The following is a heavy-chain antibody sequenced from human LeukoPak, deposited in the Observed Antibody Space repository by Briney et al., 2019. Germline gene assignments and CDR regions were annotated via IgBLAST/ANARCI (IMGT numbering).Heavy chain of an antibody. D-gene: IGHD2-2*02. V-gene: IGHV1-18*01. CDR1: GYTFTSYG. Sequence: ASVKVSCKASGYTFTSYGISWVRQAPGQGLEWMGWISAYNGNTNYAQKLQGRVTMTTDTSTSTAYMELRSLRSDDTAVYYCARLTPAAISPDYYYYMDVWGKGTTVTVSS. J-gene: IGHJ6*03. CDR3: ARLTPAAISPDYYYYMDV. CDR2: ISAYNGNT.